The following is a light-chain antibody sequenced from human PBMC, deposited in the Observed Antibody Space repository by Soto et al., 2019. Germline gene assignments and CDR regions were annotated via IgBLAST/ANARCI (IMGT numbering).Light chain of an antibody. V-gene: IGKV3-11*01. Sequence: EHVLTQSPGTLSLSPGERATLSCRASQSVSSYLAWYQQKPGQAPRLLIYDASNRATGIPARFSGSGSGTDFTLTISSLEPEDFAVYYYQQRSNWPPVTFGPGNKVDIK. J-gene: IGKJ3*01. CDR1: QSVSSY. CDR3: QQRSNWPPVT. CDR2: DAS.